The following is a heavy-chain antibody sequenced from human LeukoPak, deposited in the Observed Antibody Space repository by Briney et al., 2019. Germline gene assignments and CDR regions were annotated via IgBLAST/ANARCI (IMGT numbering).Heavy chain of an antibody. CDR3: ARDSYSSSWAGRIYYFDY. J-gene: IGHJ4*02. D-gene: IGHD6-13*01. V-gene: IGHV3-21*01. Sequence: SVKGRFTISRDNAKNSLYLQMNSLRAEDTAVYYCARDSYSSSWAGRIYYFDYWGQGTLVTVSS.